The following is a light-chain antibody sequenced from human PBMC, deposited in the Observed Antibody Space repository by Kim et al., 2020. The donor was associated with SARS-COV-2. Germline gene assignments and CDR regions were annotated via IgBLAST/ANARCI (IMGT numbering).Light chain of an antibody. CDR2: NAA. J-gene: IGKJ3*01. CDR3: QHYLSYPFT. CDR1: QGINND. Sequence: DIQMTQSPSSLSASVGDRVTITCRASQGINNDLAWFQQKPGKAPKSLIYNAANLHSGVPSRFSGSGSVTDFTLTISSLQPEDFATYYCQHYLSYPFTFGPGTKVDIK. V-gene: IGKV1-16*01.